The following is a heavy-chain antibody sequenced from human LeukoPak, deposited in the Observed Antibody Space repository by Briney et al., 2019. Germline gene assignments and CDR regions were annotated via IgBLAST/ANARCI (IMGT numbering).Heavy chain of an antibody. D-gene: IGHD6-19*01. CDR3: AKDIDAVAGFLSDY. CDR2: ISGSGGST. CDR1: GFTVSSNY. V-gene: IGHV3-23*01. J-gene: IGHJ4*02. Sequence: PGGSLRLSCAASGFTVSSNYMSWVRQAPGKGLEWVSAISGSGGSTYYADSVKGRFTISRDNSKNTLYLQMNSLRAEDTAVYYCAKDIDAVAGFLSDYWGQGTLVTVSS.